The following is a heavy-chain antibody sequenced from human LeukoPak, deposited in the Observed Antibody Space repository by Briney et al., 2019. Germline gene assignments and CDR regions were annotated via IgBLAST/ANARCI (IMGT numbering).Heavy chain of an antibody. CDR2: IYYGGNT. J-gene: IGHJ5*02. CDR3: ANGVVVAATEWFDP. CDR1: GGSISSSSYY. D-gene: IGHD2-15*01. Sequence: SETLSLTCTVSGGSISSSSYYWGWIRQPPGKGLEWIGSIYYGGNTYYNPSLKSRVTISVDTSKNQFSLKLSSVTAADTAVYYCANGVVVAATEWFDPWGQGTLVTVSS. V-gene: IGHV4-39*01.